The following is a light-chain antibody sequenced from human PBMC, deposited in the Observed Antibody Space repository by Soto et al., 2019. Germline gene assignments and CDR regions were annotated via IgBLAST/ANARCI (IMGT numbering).Light chain of an antibody. CDR3: QSYDSSLTGSVV. V-gene: IGLV1-40*01. CDR1: SSNIGADYD. Sequence: QAVVTQPPSVSGAPGQRVTISCTGSSSNIGADYDVHWYRQLPGTAPKLLIFANNNRPSGVPDRFSGSKSGTSASLAITGLQAEDEADYYCQSYDSSLTGSVVFGGGTKLTVL. J-gene: IGLJ2*01. CDR2: ANN.